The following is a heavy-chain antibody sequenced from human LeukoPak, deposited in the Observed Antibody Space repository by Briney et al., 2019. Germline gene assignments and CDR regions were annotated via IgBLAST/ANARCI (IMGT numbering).Heavy chain of an antibody. V-gene: IGHV1-2*02. CDR2: INPNTGGT. CDR3: AREEYSISSGAFDI. J-gene: IGHJ3*02. D-gene: IGHD6-6*01. CDR1: GYTFTIYY. Sequence: EAAVTVSFKGSGYTFTIYYMHWVRRGPGQGLGRMGWINPNTGGTNYAQKFQGRVTMTRDTSIVTAYMELSRLRSDDTAVYYCAREEYSISSGAFDIWGQGTMVTVSS.